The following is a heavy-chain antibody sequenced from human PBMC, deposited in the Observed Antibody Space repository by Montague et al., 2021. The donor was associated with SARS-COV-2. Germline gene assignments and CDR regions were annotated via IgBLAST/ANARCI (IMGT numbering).Heavy chain of an antibody. CDR2: INHSGST. CDR1: GGSFSGYY. J-gene: IGHJ6*02. D-gene: IGHD3-10*01. CDR3: ARGRRILLWFGELLSGGDYYGIDV. Sequence: SETLSLTCAVYGGSFSGYYWSWIRQPPGKGLEWIGEINHSGSTNYNPSLKSRVTISVDTSKNQFSLKLSSVTPADTAAYYCARGRRILLWFGELLSGGDYYGIDVWGQGTTVTVSS. V-gene: IGHV4-34*01.